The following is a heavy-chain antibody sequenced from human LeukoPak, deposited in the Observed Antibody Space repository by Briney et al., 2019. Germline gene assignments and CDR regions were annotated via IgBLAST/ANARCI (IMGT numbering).Heavy chain of an antibody. D-gene: IGHD1-14*01. V-gene: IGHV3-30-3*01. CDR1: GFTFSSYA. CDR3: ARPGEVSEHFQH. Sequence: PGRSLRLSCAASGFTFSSYAMHWVRQAPGKGLEWVAVISYDGSNKYYADSVKGRFTISRDNSKNTLYLQMNSLRAEDTAVYYCARPGEVSEHFQHWGQGTLVTVSS. J-gene: IGHJ1*01. CDR2: ISYDGSNK.